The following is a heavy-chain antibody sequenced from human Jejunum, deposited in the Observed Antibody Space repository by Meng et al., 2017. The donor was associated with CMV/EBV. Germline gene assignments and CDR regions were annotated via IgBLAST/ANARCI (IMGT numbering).Heavy chain of an antibody. CDR2: ISSSGSSI. D-gene: IGHD6-19*01. CDR3: AREDSSGWVFDY. V-gene: IGHV3-48*03. CDR1: VFTFSIYE. J-gene: IGHJ4*02. Sequence: SVFTFSIYEMTWVRQAPGKGLEWVSYISSSGSSIYYADSVKGRFTISRDNAKNSLYLQMNSLRAEDTAVYYCAREDSSGWVFDYWGQGTLVTVSS.